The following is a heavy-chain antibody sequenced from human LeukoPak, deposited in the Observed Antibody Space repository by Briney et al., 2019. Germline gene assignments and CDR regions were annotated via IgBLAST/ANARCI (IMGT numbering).Heavy chain of an antibody. CDR1: GGSFSGYY. J-gene: IGHJ6*02. Sequence: SETLSLTCAVYGGSFSGYYWSWIRQPPGKGLEWFGEINHSGSTNYNPSLKSRVTISVDTSKNQFSLKLSSVTAADTAVYYCAKCTYYDFWSGYQYGMDVWGQGTTVTVSS. V-gene: IGHV4-34*01. D-gene: IGHD3-3*01. CDR3: AKCTYYDFWSGYQYGMDV. CDR2: INHSGST.